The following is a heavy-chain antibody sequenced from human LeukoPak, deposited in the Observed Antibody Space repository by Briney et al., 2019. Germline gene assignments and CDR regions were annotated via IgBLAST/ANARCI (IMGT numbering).Heavy chain of an antibody. V-gene: IGHV3-23*01. CDR3: AKSARFDWYIDY. CDR2: ISGSGGST. CDR1: GFTFSSYA. D-gene: IGHD3-9*01. J-gene: IGHJ4*02. Sequence: GGSLRPSCAASGFTFSSYAMSWVRQAPGKGLEWVSSISGSGGSTYYADSVKGRFTISRDNSKNTLYLQMNSLRAEDTAVYYCAKSARFDWYIDYWGQGTLVTVSS.